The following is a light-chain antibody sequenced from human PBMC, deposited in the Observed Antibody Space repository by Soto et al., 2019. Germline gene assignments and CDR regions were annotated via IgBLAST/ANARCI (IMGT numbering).Light chain of an antibody. V-gene: IGLV2-14*01. CDR3: SSYSNSTAYR. J-gene: IGLJ1*01. Sequence: QSVLTQPASVSGSPGQSITISCTGTSSDVGGYDYVSWYQLHPGKAPKLMVFEVSSRPSGVSYRFSGSKSGNTASLTISGLQAEDEADYFCSSYSNSTAYRFGTGTKVTVL. CDR1: SSDVGGYDY. CDR2: EVS.